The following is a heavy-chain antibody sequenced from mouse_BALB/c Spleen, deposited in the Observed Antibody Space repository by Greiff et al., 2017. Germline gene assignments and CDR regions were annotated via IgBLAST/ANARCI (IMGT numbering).Heavy chain of an antibody. CDR2: IDPYDGGA. CDR3: ARGDGSSLAWFAY. Sequence: EVQLQQSGPELEKPGASVKISCKASGYSFTGYNMNWVKQSNGKSLEWIGNIDPYDGGASYNQKFKGKATLTVDKSSSTAYMQLKSLTSEDSAVYYCARGDGSSLAWFAYWGQGTLVTVSA. V-gene: IGHV1S135*01. CDR1: GYSFTGYN. D-gene: IGHD1-1*01. J-gene: IGHJ3*01.